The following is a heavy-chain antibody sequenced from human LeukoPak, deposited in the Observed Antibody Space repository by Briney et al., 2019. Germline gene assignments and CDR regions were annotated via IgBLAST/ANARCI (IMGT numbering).Heavy chain of an antibody. CDR3: TAGSYYSPDY. D-gene: IGHD1-26*01. Sequence: GGSLRLSCAASGFTVSSNYMSWVRQAPGKGLEWVSVIYSGGSTYNADSVKGRFTISRDNSKNTLYLQMNSLRAEDTAVYYCTAGSYYSPDYWGQGTLVTVSS. CDR2: IYSGGST. CDR1: GFTVSSNY. J-gene: IGHJ4*02. V-gene: IGHV3-53*01.